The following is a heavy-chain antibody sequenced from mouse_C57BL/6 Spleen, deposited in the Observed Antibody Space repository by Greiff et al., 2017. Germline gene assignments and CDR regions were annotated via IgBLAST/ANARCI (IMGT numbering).Heavy chain of an antibody. J-gene: IGHJ1*03. Sequence: QVQLKESGAELVKPGASVKMSCKASGYTFTTYPIEWMKQNHGKSLEWIGNFHPYNDDTKYNEKFKGKATLTVEKSSSTVYLELSLLTSDDSAVYYCARGVYYYGSSYDWYFDVWGTGTTVTVSS. CDR3: ARGVYYYGSSYDWYFDV. CDR1: GYTFTTYP. CDR2: FHPYNDDT. D-gene: IGHD1-1*01. V-gene: IGHV1-47*01.